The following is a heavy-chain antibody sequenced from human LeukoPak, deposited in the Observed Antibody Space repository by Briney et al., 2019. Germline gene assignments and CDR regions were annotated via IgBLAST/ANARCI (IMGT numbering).Heavy chain of an antibody. CDR2: ISAYNGDT. Sequence: GASVKVSCKSSGYTFTSYGISRVRQAPGQGLEWMGWISAYNGDTNYAQKFQGRVTMTTDTSTSTAYMELRSLRYDDTALYYCAREYGDYDYWGQGTLVTVSS. D-gene: IGHD4-17*01. CDR1: GYTFTSYG. V-gene: IGHV1-18*01. J-gene: IGHJ4*02. CDR3: AREYGDYDY.